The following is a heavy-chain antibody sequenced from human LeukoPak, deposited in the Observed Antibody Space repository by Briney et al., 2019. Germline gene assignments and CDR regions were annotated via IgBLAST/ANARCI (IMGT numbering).Heavy chain of an antibody. J-gene: IGHJ4*02. D-gene: IGHD2-2*01. Sequence: GGSLRLSXAASGFTFRTYAMSWVRQAPGKGLEWVSAISGSGGSTYYADSVKGRFTISRDNSKSTLYLQMNSLRAEDTAVYYCAKASLAYCSSTSCLSFDYWGQGTLVTVSS. CDR2: ISGSGGST. CDR3: AKASLAYCSSTSCLSFDY. V-gene: IGHV3-23*01. CDR1: GFTFRTYA.